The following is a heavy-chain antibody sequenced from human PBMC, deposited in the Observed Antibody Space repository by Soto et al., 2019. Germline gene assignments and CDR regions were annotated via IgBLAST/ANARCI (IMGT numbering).Heavy chain of an antibody. V-gene: IGHV4-31*03. J-gene: IGHJ4*02. Sequence: SETLSLTCTVSGGSISSGGYYWSWIRQHPGKGLEWIGYIYYSGSTYYNPSLKSRVTISVDTSKNQFSLKLSSVTAADTAVYYCARSTTVTTDYWGQGTLVTVSS. CDR3: ARSTTVTTDY. CDR1: GGSISSGGYY. CDR2: IYYSGST. D-gene: IGHD4-17*01.